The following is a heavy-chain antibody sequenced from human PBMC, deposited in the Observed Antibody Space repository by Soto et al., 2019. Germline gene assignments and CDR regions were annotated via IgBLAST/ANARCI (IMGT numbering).Heavy chain of an antibody. J-gene: IGHJ4*02. CDR1: GFTFSSYA. CDR2: ISGSGYST. CDR3: AKGRGYCTSTSGYVGSDY. Sequence: EVQLLESGGGLVQPGGSLRLSCAASGFTFSSYAMSWVRQAPGKGLEWVSAISGSGYSTYYADSVKGRFTISRDNSKNTLYLQMNSLRAEDTAVYYCAKGRGYCTSTSGYVGSDYWGQGTLVTVSS. V-gene: IGHV3-23*01. D-gene: IGHD2-2*01.